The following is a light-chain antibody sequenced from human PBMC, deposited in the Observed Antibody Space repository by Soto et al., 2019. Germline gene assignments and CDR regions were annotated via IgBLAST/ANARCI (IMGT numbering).Light chain of an antibody. CDR3: SSYTSSSTSPYV. CDR2: EVS. V-gene: IGLV2-8*01. Sequence: QSALTQPPSASGSPGQSVTISCTGTSSDVGGYNYVSWYQQHPGKAPKLMIYEVSKRPSGVPDRFFGSKSGNTASLTISGLQAEDEADYYCSSYTSSSTSPYVFGTGTKVTVL. J-gene: IGLJ1*01. CDR1: SSDVGGYNY.